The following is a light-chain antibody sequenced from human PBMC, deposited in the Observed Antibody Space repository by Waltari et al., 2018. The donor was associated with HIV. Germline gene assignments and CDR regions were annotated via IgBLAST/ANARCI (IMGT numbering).Light chain of an antibody. J-gene: IGKJ5*01. CDR2: RIS. CDR3: MQATQLIT. Sequence: DIVLTQTALSSPITLGQPASISCRSSQSLLGSDGNTYLNWVQRRPGQPPRLLIYRISNRLPGVPDRFSGSGAGTDFTRKISSVEPEDVGIYYCMQATQLITFGQGTRLEIK. V-gene: IGKV2-24*01. CDR1: QSLLGSDGNTY.